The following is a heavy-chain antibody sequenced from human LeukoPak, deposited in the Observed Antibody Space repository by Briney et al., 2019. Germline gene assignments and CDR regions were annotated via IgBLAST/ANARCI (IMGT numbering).Heavy chain of an antibody. CDR1: GYTFTSYG. V-gene: IGHV1-18*01. J-gene: IGHJ4*02. CDR2: ISAYNGNT. D-gene: IGHD6-19*01. CDR3: ARLGYSSGV. Sequence: GASVKVSCKASGYTFTSYGISWVRQAPGQGLEWMGWISAYNGNTNYAQKFQGRVTMTRDMSTSTVYMELSSLRSEDTAVYYCARLGYSSGVWGQGTLVTVSS.